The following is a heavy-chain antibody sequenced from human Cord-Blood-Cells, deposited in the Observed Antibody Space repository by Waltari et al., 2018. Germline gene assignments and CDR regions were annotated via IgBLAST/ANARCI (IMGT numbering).Heavy chain of an antibody. CDR3: ARGYYYDSSGYDY. Sequence: QVQLQESGPGLVKPSQTLSLTCTVSGGSISIGGSYWSWIRQHPGKGLEWIGYIYYSGITYYNPSLKSRVTISVDTSKNQFSLKLSSVTAADTAVYYCARGYYYDSSGYDYWGQGTLVTVSS. V-gene: IGHV4-31*03. CDR2: IYYSGIT. D-gene: IGHD3-22*01. CDR1: GGSISIGGSY. J-gene: IGHJ4*02.